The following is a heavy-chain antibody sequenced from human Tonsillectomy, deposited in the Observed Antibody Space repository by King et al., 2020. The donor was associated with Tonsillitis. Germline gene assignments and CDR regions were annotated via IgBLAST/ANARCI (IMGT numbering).Heavy chain of an antibody. CDR1: GAFVSSYY. Sequence: LQLQESGPGLVKPSETLSLTCTVSGAFVSSYYWSWIRQPPGKGLEWIGYIYNSGGTNYNPSLKSRVTISVDTSKNQFSLKRSSVTAADTAVYFCAKYEYSSSSMAYFDYWGQGTLVTVSS. V-gene: IGHV4-59*02. CDR3: AKYEYSSSSMAYFDY. CDR2: IYNSGGT. J-gene: IGHJ4*02. D-gene: IGHD6-6*01.